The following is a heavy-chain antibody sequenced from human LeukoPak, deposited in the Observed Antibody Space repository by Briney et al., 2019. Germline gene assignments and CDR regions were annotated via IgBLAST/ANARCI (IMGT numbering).Heavy chain of an antibody. D-gene: IGHD3-10*01. CDR2: ISSSSSYI. J-gene: IGHJ4*02. CDR1: GFTFSSYS. Sequence: GGSLRLSCAASGFTFSSYSMNWVRQAPGKGLEWVSSISSSSSYIYYADSVKGRFTTSRDNAKNSLYLQMNSLRAEDTAVYYCARDITMVRGLPTDWGQGTLVTVSS. CDR3: ARDITMVRGLPTD. V-gene: IGHV3-21*01.